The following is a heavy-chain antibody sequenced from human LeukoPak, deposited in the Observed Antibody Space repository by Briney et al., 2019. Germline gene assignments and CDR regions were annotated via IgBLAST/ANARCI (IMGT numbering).Heavy chain of an antibody. CDR1: GGSISSYY. CDR3: ARHFAPAAATHPYYFDY. J-gene: IGHJ4*02. CDR2: IYYSGSI. Sequence: PSETLSLTCTVSGGSISSYYWSWLPQPPGKGLEFIANIYYSGSIYYNPSLKSRVTISIDTSKNQFSLKLSSVTAADTAVYYCARHFAPAAATHPYYFDYWGQGTLVTVSS. V-gene: IGHV4-39*01. D-gene: IGHD2-15*01.